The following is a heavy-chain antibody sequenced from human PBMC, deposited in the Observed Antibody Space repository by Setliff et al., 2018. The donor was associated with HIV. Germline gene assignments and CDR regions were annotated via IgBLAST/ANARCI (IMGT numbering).Heavy chain of an antibody. CDR3: ARRPAGAVAGGYGMDV. V-gene: IGHV4-34*01. D-gene: IGHD6-19*01. Sequence: PSETLSLTCAVYGGSFSDYYWTWIRQPPGKGLEWIGEITHSGRTNFRPSLRGRVTMSRDTSKNQFSLKLSSVTAADTAVYYCARRPAGAVAGGYGMDVWGQGTTVTVSS. CDR2: ITHSGRT. CDR1: GGSFSDYY. J-gene: IGHJ6*02.